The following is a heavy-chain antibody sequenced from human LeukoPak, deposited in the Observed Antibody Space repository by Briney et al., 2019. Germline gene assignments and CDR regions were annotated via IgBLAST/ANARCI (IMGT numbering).Heavy chain of an antibody. V-gene: IGHV3-21*05. CDR3: ARTDIVVVPAAMDY. CDR2: ISSSSSYT. J-gene: IGHJ4*02. Sequence: GGSLRLSCAASGFTFSSYEMNWVRQAPGKGLEWVSYISSSSSYTNYADSVKGRFTISRDNAKNSLYLQMNSLRAEDTAVYYCARTDIVVVPAAMDYWGQGTLVTVSS. CDR1: GFTFSSYE. D-gene: IGHD2-2*01.